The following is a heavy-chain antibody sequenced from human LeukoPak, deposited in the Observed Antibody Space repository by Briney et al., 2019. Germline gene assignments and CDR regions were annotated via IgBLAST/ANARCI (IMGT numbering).Heavy chain of an antibody. V-gene: IGHV3-53*01. Sequence: PGGSLRLSCAASGFIVSSNYMSWVRQASGKGLEWVSLIYTDGGTFYADSVKGRFTISRDNSRNALYLQMNSLRADDTAVYYCSRVGEGAAKDWGQGTLVTVSS. J-gene: IGHJ4*02. CDR1: GFIVSSNY. D-gene: IGHD1-26*01. CDR3: SRVGEGAAKD. CDR2: IYTDGGT.